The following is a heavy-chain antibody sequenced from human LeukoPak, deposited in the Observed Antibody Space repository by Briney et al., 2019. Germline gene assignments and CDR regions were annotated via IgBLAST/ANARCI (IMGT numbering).Heavy chain of an antibody. CDR2: ISYDGSNK. CDR3: ARDLKENYYGSGSSYYYYGMDV. D-gene: IGHD3-10*01. CDR1: GFSFSSYG. J-gene: IGHJ6*02. V-gene: IGHV3-30*03. Sequence: GGSLRLSCAASGFSFSSYGMHWVRQAPGKGLEWVAVISYDGSNKYYADSVKGRFTISRDNSKNTLYLQMNSLRAEDTAVYYCARDLKENYYGSGSSYYYYGMDVWGQGTTVTVSS.